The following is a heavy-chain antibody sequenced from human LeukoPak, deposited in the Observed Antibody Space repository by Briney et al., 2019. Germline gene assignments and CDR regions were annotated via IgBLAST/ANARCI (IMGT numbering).Heavy chain of an antibody. Sequence: GGSLRLSCAASGFTFSSYRMHWVRHAPGKGLVWVSLIKTDGGSTSYADPLKGRFTISRDNAKSTLYLLINRLRAEDTAVYYCARYEGTYGMDVWGQGTTVTVSS. V-gene: IGHV3-74*01. J-gene: IGHJ6*02. CDR1: GFTFSSYR. CDR3: ARYEGTYGMDV. D-gene: IGHD1-1*01. CDR2: IKTDGGST.